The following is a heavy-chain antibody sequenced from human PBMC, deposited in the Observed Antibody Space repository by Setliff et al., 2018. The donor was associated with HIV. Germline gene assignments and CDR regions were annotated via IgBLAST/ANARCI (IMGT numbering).Heavy chain of an antibody. CDR2: ISSSSSYI. V-gene: IGHV3-21*01. Sequence: GGSLRLSCAASGFTFSSYSMNWVRQAPGKGLEWVSSISSSSSYIYYADPVKGRFTISRDNAKNSLYLQMNSLRAEDTAVYYCARAGLQFLEWLYYFDYWGQGTLVTVSS. CDR3: ARAGLQFLEWLYYFDY. J-gene: IGHJ4*02. CDR1: GFTFSSYS. D-gene: IGHD3-3*01.